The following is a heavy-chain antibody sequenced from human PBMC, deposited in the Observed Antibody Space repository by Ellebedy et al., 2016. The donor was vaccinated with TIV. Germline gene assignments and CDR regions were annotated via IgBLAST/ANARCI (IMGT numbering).Heavy chain of an antibody. J-gene: IGHJ4*02. Sequence: GESLKISXAASGFTFSSYAMHWVRQAPGKGLEWVAVISYDGSNKYYADSVKGRFTISRDNSKNTLYLQMNSLRAEDTAVYYCAMLKWELLDYWGQGTLVTVSS. CDR1: GFTFSSYA. D-gene: IGHD1-26*01. V-gene: IGHV3-30-3*01. CDR2: ISYDGSNK. CDR3: AMLKWELLDY.